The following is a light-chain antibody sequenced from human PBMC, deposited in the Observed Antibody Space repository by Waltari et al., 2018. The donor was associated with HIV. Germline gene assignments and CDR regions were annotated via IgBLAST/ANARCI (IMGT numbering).Light chain of an antibody. CDR1: SSDVGDYNY. CDR2: EVS. J-gene: IGLJ2*01. V-gene: IGLV2-14*01. CDR3: GTWDSSLSAVV. Sequence: QSVLTQPASVSGSPGQSITISCTGTSSDVGDYNYVSWFQQHPGKVPKLLIYEVSNRPSGVSYRVSGSKSGTSATLGITGLQTGDEADYYCGTWDSSLSAVVFGGGTKLTVL.